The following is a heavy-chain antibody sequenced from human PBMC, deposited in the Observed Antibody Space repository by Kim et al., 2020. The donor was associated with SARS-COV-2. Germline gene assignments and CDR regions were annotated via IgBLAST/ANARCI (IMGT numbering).Heavy chain of an antibody. CDR2: ISSSSST. Sequence: GGSLRLSCAASGFTFSSYSMNWVRQAPGKGLEWVSSISSSSSTYYAAAVMSGRFIFCDNDDNTLQFQLNSIRRAETAAVYYWADDAPTTLGGVAFSYYY. CDR1: GFTFSSYS. CDR3: ADDAPTTLGGVAFSYYY. D-gene: IGHD3-16*01. V-gene: IGHV3-21*01. J-gene: IGHJ6*03.